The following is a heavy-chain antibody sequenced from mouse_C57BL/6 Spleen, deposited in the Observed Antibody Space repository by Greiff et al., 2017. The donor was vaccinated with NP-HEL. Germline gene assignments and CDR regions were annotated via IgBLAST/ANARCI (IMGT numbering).Heavy chain of an antibody. D-gene: IGHD2-14*01. CDR3: ARRYRDAMDY. CDR2: INPNNGGT. J-gene: IGHJ4*01. CDR1: GYTFTDYN. Sequence: VQLKESGPELAKPGASVKMSCKASGYTFTDYNMHWVKQSHGKSLEWIGYINPNNGGTSSIQKFKGKATLTVNKSSSTAYMELRSLTSEDSAVYYCARRYRDAMDYWGQGTSVTVSS. V-gene: IGHV1-22*01.